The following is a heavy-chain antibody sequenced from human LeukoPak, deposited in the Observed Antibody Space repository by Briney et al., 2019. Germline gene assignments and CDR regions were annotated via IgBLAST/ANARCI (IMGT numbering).Heavy chain of an antibody. Sequence: GASVKVSCKASGYTFTGYYMHWVRQAPGQGLEWMGWINPNSGGTNYAQKFQGRVTMTRDTSISTAYMELSRLRSDGTAVYYCAGQADYDFWSGYFSPPFDYWGQGTLVTVSS. J-gene: IGHJ4*02. CDR3: AGQADYDFWSGYFSPPFDY. CDR2: INPNSGGT. D-gene: IGHD3-3*01. CDR1: GYTFTGYY. V-gene: IGHV1-2*02.